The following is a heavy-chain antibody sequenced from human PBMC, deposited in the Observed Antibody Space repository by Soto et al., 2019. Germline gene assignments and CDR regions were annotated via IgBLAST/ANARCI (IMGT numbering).Heavy chain of an antibody. CDR3: ARAPHSSQPPMHRYYFDY. Sequence: EVQLVESGGGLVKPGGSLRLSCAASGFTFSSYSMNWVRQAPGKGLEWVSSISSSSSYIYYADSVKGRFTISRDNAKNSLYLQMNSLRAEYTAVYYCARAPHSSQPPMHRYYFDYWGQGTLVTVSS. D-gene: IGHD6-13*01. V-gene: IGHV3-21*01. J-gene: IGHJ4*02. CDR1: GFTFSSYS. CDR2: ISSSSSYI.